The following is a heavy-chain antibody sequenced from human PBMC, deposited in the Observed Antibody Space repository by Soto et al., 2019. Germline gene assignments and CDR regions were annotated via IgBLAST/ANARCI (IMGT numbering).Heavy chain of an antibody. CDR3: AKDRGALRWSEEHYYFDY. CDR1: GFTFSSYG. Sequence: GGSLRLSCAASGFTFSSYGMHWVRQAPGKGLEWVAVILYDGTKKYYADSMKGRFTISRDNSKNTLYLQMNSLRAEDTAVYYCAKDRGALRWSEEHYYFDYWGQGTLVTVSS. D-gene: IGHD4-17*01. V-gene: IGHV3-30*18. CDR2: ILYDGTKK. J-gene: IGHJ4*02.